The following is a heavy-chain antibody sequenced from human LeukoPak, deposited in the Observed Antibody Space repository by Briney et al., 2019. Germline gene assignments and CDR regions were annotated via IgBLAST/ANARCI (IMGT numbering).Heavy chain of an antibody. CDR1: GYSFRSFG. V-gene: IGHV1-18*01. CDR2: ISGYNGDT. CDR3: ARGGLWVGELLSTPYDGFDI. J-gene: IGHJ3*02. D-gene: IGHD3-10*01. Sequence: ASVKVSCKASGYSFRSFGINWVRQAPGQGLEWMGWISGYNGDTNYAQRLEGRITLTTDTSTTTAYMELGTLRSDDTAVYYCARGGLWVGELLSTPYDGFDIWGEGTMVTVSS.